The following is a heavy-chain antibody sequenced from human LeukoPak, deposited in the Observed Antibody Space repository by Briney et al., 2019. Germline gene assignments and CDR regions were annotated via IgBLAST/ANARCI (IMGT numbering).Heavy chain of an antibody. Sequence: GGSLRLSCAASGFTFSAYSLHWVRQAPGKGLEWVAVISYDGTNKYYADSVKGRFTISRDNSKNTLYLQMNSQRSEDTAVYYCAKGLYDSDGYGDWGFDYWGQGTLVTVSS. V-gene: IGHV3-30*18. D-gene: IGHD3-22*01. CDR3: AKGLYDSDGYGDWGFDY. J-gene: IGHJ4*02. CDR2: ISYDGTNK. CDR1: GFTFSAYS.